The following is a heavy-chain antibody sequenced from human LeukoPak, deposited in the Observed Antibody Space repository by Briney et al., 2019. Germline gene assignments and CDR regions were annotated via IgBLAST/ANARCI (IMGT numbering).Heavy chain of an antibody. D-gene: IGHD3-10*01. J-gene: IGHJ4*02. CDR3: ARGYSGSYSGPVDH. V-gene: IGHV3-7*01. Sequence: GGSLRLSCAASEFTFNYYWMNWVRQAPGKGLEWVANIKQDGSEKYYVASVKGRFTISRDNAKNSLYLQMNSLRAEDTAVYYCARGYSGSYSGPVDHWGQGTLVTVSS. CDR2: IKQDGSEK. CDR1: EFTFNYYW.